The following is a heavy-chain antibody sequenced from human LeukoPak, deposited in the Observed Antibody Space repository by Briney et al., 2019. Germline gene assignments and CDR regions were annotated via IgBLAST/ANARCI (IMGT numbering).Heavy chain of an antibody. CDR3: ARDGKRSSGFY. CDR2: IWYDGSNK. D-gene: IGHD3-10*01. Sequence: GRSLRLSCAASGFTFSSYGMHWVRQAPGKGLEWVAVIWYDGSNKYYADSVKGRFTISRDNSKNTLYLQMNSLRAEDTAVYYCARDGKRSSGFYWGQGTLVTVSS. CDR1: GFTFSSYG. J-gene: IGHJ4*02. V-gene: IGHV3-33*01.